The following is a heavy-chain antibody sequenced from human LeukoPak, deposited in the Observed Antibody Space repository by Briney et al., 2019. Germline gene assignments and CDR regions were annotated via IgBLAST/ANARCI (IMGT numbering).Heavy chain of an antibody. J-gene: IGHJ5*02. D-gene: IGHD3-9*01. CDR3: ARGSGYDILTGYYNNWFDP. CDR2: INHSGST. Sequence: SETLSLTCTVSGGSVSSGSYYWSWIRQPPGKGLEWIGEINHSGSTNYNPSLKSRVTISVDTSKNQFSLKLSSVTAADTAVYYCARGSGYDILTGYYNNWFDPWGQGTLVTVSS. V-gene: IGHV4-39*07. CDR1: GGSVSSGSYY.